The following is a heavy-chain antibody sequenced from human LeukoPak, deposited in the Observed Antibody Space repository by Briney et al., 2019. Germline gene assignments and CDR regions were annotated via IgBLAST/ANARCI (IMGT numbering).Heavy chain of an antibody. V-gene: IGHV3-7*01. Sequence: PGGSLRLSCAASGFTFSSYWMSWVRQAPGKGLEWVANIKQDGSEKYYVDSVKGRFTISRDNAKNSLYLQMNSLRAEDTAVYYCERGEQQLSDLGHPFDYWGQGTLVTVSS. J-gene: IGHJ4*02. CDR3: ERGEQQLSDLGHPFDY. CDR1: GFTFSSYW. CDR2: IKQDGSEK. D-gene: IGHD6-13*01.